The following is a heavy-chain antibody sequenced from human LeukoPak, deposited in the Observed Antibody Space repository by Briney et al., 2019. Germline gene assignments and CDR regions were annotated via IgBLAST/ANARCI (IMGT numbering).Heavy chain of an antibody. CDR2: ISPDGSEK. V-gene: IGHV3-7*01. J-gene: IGHJ3*01. D-gene: IGHD3-16*01. Sequence: PGGSLRLSCAVSGFRFGSDWMSWVRQAPGKGLEWVANISPDGSEKFYVDSVKGRFTISRDNGKNSLYLQLNSLRADDTAVYYCARYYDPPVGDAFDLWGQGTMVTVYS. CDR1: GFRFGSDW. CDR3: ARYYDPPVGDAFDL.